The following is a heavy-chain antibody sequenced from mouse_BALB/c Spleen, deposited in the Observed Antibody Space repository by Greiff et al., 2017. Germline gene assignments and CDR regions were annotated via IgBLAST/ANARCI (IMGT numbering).Heavy chain of an antibody. CDR1: GFTFTDYY. CDR3: ARDMGTTVSMDY. V-gene: IGHV7-3*02. J-gene: IGHJ4*01. CDR2: IRNKANGYTT. Sequence: DVMLVESGGGLVQPGGSLRLSCATSGFTFTDYYMSWVRQPPGKALEWLGFIRNKANGYTTEYSASVKGRFTMSRDNSQSILYLQMNTLRAEDSATYYCARDMGTTVSMDYWGQGTSVTVSS. D-gene: IGHD1-1*01.